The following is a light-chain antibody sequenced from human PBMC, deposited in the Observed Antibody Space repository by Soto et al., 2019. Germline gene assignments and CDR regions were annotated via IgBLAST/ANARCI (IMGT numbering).Light chain of an antibody. Sequence: EIVLTQSPASLSLSPGERATLSCMARQSVNLNLAWYQHKPGQAPRLLIYDASNRATGIPARFSGSGSGTDVTLTVSSLEPEDFAVYFCQHCRDWPPLPFGQGTRLE. J-gene: IGKJ5*01. CDR3: QHCRDWPPLP. V-gene: IGKV3-11*01. CDR1: QSVNLN. CDR2: DAS.